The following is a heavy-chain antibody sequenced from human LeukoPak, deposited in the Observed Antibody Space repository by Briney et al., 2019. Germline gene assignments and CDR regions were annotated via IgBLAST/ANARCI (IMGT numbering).Heavy chain of an antibody. CDR1: GFTFSSYA. CDR2: ISYDGSNK. D-gene: IGHD4-17*01. J-gene: IGHJ3*02. CDR3: ARDFSNYGDSHPPPDRGRAFDI. Sequence: GGSPRLSCAASGFTFSSYAMHWVRQAPGKGLEWAAVISYDGSNKYYADSVKGRFTISRDNSKNTLYLQMNSLRAEDTAVYYCARDFSNYGDSHPPPDRGRAFDIWGQGTMVTVSS. V-gene: IGHV3-30*14.